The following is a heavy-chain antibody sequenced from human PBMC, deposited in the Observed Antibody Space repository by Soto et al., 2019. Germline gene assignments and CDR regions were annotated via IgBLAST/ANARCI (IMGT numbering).Heavy chain of an antibody. V-gene: IGHV3-23*01. CDR2: ISGSGERT. Sequence: PGGSLTLSCAASGFTFSNYAMNWVRKAAGRGLEWVSSISGSGERTYYADSVKGRFTISRDNSKNSLYLQVNSLRAEDIAVYYCAKESPAPPPIWGQETMITVSS. CDR1: GFTFSNYA. CDR3: AKESPAPPPI. J-gene: IGHJ3*02.